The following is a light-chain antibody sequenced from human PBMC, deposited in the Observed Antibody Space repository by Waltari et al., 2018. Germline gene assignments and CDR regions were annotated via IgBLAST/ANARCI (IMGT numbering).Light chain of an antibody. CDR1: QSVGNN. J-gene: IGKJ2*01. CDR2: GAS. CDR3: HQYNHWPTFT. Sequence: EIEMTQSPATLSVSPGERVTLPCRASQSVGNNLAWYQQRPGQAPRLLIYGASNRATDISDRFSGSGSGSDFTLTISALQSEDLAVYYCHQYNHWPTFTFGQGTKLQIE. V-gene: IGKV3-15*01.